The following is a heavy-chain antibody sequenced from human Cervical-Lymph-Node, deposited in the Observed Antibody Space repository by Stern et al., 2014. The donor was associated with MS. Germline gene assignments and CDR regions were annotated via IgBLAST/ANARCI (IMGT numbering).Heavy chain of an antibody. CDR1: GFSFSRYA. CDR2: IWYDGSNP. D-gene: IGHD6-13*01. V-gene: IGHV3-33*01. J-gene: IGHJ4*02. CDR3: ASAYSSSHYYFDY. Sequence: QVQLVESGGGVVQPGRSLRLSCAASGFSFSRYAMHWVRQAPGKGLEWGALIWYDGSNPYYADSVTGRFTISRDNFKNTLYLQMNSLRAEDTAVYYCASAYSSSHYYFDYWGQGTLVTVSS.